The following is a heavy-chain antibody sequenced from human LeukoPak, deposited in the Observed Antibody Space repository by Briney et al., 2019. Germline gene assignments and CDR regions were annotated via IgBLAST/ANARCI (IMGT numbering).Heavy chain of an antibody. CDR3: ARMAYYYDSSGHHTTYYFDY. CDR1: GYTCTSYD. CDR2: MNRNSGNT. D-gene: IGHD3-22*01. J-gene: IGHJ4*02. Sequence: ASVKVSCKASGYTCTSYDINWVRQATGQGLEWMGWMNRNSGNTGYAQKFQGRVTMTRNTSISTAYMELSSLRSEDTAVYYCARMAYYYDSSGHHTTYYFDYWGQGTLVTVSS. V-gene: IGHV1-8*01.